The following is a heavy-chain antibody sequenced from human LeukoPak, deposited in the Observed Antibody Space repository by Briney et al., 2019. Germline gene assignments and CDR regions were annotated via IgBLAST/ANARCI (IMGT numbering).Heavy chain of an antibody. J-gene: IGHJ4*02. CDR2: INQGGSVT. D-gene: IGHD1-26*01. CDR3: ARDHHSGALDY. V-gene: IGHV3-7*01. CDR1: GFTFSTAW. Sequence: GGSLTLSCAPSGFTFSTAWMTWVRQAPGKGLEWLGNINQGGSVTNYVDSVKGRFSISRDNAKNTMYLQMSSLRVEDTAVYYCARDHHSGALDYWGQGTLVTVSS.